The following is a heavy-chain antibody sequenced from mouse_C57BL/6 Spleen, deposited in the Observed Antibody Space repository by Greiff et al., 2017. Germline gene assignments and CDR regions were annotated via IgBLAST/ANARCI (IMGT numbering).Heavy chain of an antibody. CDR3: ARRGDYAYFDY. Sequence: LVESGAELVKPGASVKISCKASGYAFSSYWMNWVKQRPGKGLEWIGQIYPGDGDTNYNGKFKGKATLTADKSSRTAYMQLSSLTSEDSAVYFCARRGDYAYFDYWGQGTTLTVSS. D-gene: IGHD2-4*01. CDR1: GYAFSSYW. CDR2: IYPGDGDT. J-gene: IGHJ2*01. V-gene: IGHV1-80*01.